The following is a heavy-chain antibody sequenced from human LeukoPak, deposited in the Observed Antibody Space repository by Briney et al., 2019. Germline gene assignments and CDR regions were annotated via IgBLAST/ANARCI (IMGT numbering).Heavy chain of an antibody. J-gene: IGHJ4*02. CDR3: AGGEMVRGVIPL. D-gene: IGHD3-10*01. V-gene: IGHV1-46*01. CDR1: GYTFTSYY. Sequence: ASVKVSCKASGYTFTSYYMHWVRQAPGQGLEWMGIISPSGGSTSYAQKFQGRVCMTRDTSTSTVYMELSSLRSEDTAVYYCAGGEMVRGVIPLWGQGTLVTVSS. CDR2: ISPSGGST.